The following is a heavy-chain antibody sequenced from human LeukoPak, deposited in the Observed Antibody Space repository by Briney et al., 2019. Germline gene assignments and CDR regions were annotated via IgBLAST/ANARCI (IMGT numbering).Heavy chain of an antibody. CDR2: INHSGIT. D-gene: IGHD3-10*01. V-gene: IGHV4-34*01. CDR3: ARVEVRPMVRGVIDY. J-gene: IGHJ4*02. CDR1: DGSFSGFF. Sequence: SETLSLTCDVYDGSFSGFFWCWIRQPPGQGLEWIGEINHSGITNYNPSLKRRVTMSVDTSKNEFSLKLSSVTAANTALYDCARVEVRPMVRGVIDYWGQGTLVTVSS.